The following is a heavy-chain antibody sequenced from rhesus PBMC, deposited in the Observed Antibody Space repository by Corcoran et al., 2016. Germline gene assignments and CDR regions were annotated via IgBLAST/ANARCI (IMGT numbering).Heavy chain of an antibody. V-gene: IGHV4-169*01. J-gene: IGHJ4*01. Sequence: QLQLQESGPGLVKPSETLSVTCAVSGGSISSSYWSWIRQAPGKGLEWIGYIYGSGRSTNNNPSRKSRVTLSVDTSKNQLSLKRSSVTTADTAVYYCARRADSGSYYWAFDYWGQGVLVTVSS. D-gene: IGHD3-16*01. CDR2: IYGSGRST. CDR3: ARRADSGSYYWAFDY. CDR1: GGSISSSY.